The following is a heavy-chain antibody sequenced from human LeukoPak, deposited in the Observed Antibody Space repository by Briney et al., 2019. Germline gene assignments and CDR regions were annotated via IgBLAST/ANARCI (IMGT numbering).Heavy chain of an antibody. Sequence: GGSLRLSCAASGFTFSSYAMSWVRQAPGKGLEWVSAISGSGGSAYYADSAKGRFTISRDNSKNTLYLQMNSLRAEDTAVYYCAKDFDVEEVYFDYWGQGTLVTVSS. CDR2: ISGSGGSA. V-gene: IGHV3-23*01. CDR3: AKDFDVEEVYFDY. D-gene: IGHD3-10*02. J-gene: IGHJ4*02. CDR1: GFTFSSYA.